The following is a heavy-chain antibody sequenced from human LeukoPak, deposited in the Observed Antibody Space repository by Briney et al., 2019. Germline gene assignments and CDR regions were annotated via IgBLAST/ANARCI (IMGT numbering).Heavy chain of an antibody. D-gene: IGHD3-16*02. J-gene: IGHJ4*02. CDR1: GFTFSSYW. CDR2: INHNGNVN. V-gene: IGHV3-7*03. Sequence: GGSLRLSCAASGFTFSSYWMNWARQAPGKGLEWVASINHNGNVNYYVDSVKGRFTISRDNAKNSLYLQMSNLRAEDTAVYFCATDYDYVWGSYRYTRYWGQGTLVTVSS. CDR3: ATDYDYVWGSYRYTRY.